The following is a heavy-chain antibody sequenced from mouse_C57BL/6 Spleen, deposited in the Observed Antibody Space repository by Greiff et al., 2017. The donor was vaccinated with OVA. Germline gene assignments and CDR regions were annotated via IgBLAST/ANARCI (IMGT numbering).Heavy chain of an antibody. Sequence: VQLKESGGDLVKPGGSLKLSCAASGFTFSSYGMSWVRQTPDKRLEWVATISSGGSYTYYPDSVKGRFTISRDNAKNTLYLQMSSLKSEDTAMYYCARRISSYIFDYWGQGTTLTVSS. J-gene: IGHJ2*01. CDR3: ARRISSYIFDY. CDR2: ISSGGSYT. D-gene: IGHD1-1*01. V-gene: IGHV5-6*01. CDR1: GFTFSSYG.